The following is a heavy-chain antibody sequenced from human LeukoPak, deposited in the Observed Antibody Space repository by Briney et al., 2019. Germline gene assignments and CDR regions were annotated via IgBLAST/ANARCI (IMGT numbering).Heavy chain of an antibody. CDR2: IYYSGST. V-gene: IGHV4-39*01. CDR1: GGSISSSRYY. J-gene: IGHJ4*02. D-gene: IGHD3-16*01. Sequence: SETLSLTCTVSGGSISSSRYYWGWIRQPPGKGLEWIGSIYYSGSTYYNPSLKSRVTISVDTSKNQFSLKLSSVTAADTAVYYCARHAYVSGDYWGQGTLVTVSS. CDR3: ARHAYVSGDY.